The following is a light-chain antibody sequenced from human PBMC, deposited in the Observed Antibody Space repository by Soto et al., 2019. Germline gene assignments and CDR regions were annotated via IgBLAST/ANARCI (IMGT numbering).Light chain of an antibody. J-gene: IGKJ5*01. Sequence: EFGLTQSPGTLSLTPRERATLSCRAIQSVSNNYLACYPQKPGQAPRPIIYGASTRATGLPARFSGSGSGTDFTLTISSLEPEDSALYYCQQRNIWPPVTFGQRARLEI. CDR3: QQRNIWPPVT. V-gene: IGKV3D-20*02. CDR1: QSVSNNY. CDR2: GAS.